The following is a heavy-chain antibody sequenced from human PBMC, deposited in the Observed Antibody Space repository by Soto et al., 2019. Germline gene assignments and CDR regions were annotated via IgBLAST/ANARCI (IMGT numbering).Heavy chain of an antibody. CDR1: GGTFSSYA. Sequence: QVQLVQSGAEVKKPGSSVKVCCKASGGTFSSYAISWVRQAPGQGLEWMGGIIPIFGTANYAQKFQGRVTITADESTSTAYMELSSLRSEDTAVYYCAREYSGSPGSYYYYGMDVWGQGTTVTVSS. D-gene: IGHD1-26*01. CDR3: AREYSGSPGSYYYYGMDV. CDR2: IIPIFGTA. V-gene: IGHV1-69*01. J-gene: IGHJ6*02.